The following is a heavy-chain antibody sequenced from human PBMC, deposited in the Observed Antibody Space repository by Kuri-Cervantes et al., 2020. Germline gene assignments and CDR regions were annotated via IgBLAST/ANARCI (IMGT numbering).Heavy chain of an antibody. CDR3: STTEGGYSYGYNV. V-gene: IGHV4-39*07. CDR1: GGSISSSSYY. D-gene: IGHD5-18*01. Sequence: SETLSLTCTVSGGSISSSSYYWGWIRQPPGKGLEWIGSIYSSGSTYYNPSLTSRVTISVDTSKNQFSLKLSSVTAADTAVYYCSTTEGGYSYGYNVWGQGTTVTVSS. J-gene: IGHJ6*02. CDR2: IYSSGST.